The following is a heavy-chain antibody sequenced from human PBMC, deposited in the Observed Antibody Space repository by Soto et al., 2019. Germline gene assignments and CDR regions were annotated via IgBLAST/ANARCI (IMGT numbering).Heavy chain of an antibody. D-gene: IGHD3-3*02. CDR3: TRHLADC. J-gene: IGHJ4*02. V-gene: IGHV3-73*01. CDR2: IRSKSNNYAT. Sequence: EVQLVESGGGLVQPGGSLKLSCAASGFTFSDSAMHWVRQASGKGLEWVGRIRSKSNNYATEYAASVKGRFTISRDDSRNTAYLQMNSLKTEDTAVYYCTRHLADCWVQGTLVTVSS. CDR1: GFTFSDSA.